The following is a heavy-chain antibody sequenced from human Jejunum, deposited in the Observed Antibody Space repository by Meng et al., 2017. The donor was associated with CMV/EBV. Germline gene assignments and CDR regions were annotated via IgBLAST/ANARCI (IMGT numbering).Heavy chain of an antibody. Sequence: VLLLSSGAELSKPGASVKVSCKASGYTFTSYGISWVRQAPGQGLEWMGWISAYNGNTNYAQKLQGRVTMTTDTSTSTAYMELRSLRSDDTAVYYCARASRVLGGFDYWGQGTLVTVSS. J-gene: IGHJ4*02. CDR3: ARASRVLGGFDY. CDR1: GYTFTSYG. CDR2: ISAYNGNT. D-gene: IGHD3-16*01. V-gene: IGHV1-18*01.